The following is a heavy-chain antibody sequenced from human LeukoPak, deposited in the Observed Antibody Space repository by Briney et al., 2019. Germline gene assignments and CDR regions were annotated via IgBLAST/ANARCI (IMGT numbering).Heavy chain of an antibody. V-gene: IGHV1-2*02. CDR3: AREWDCSDGICFPRGFVF. D-gene: IGHD2-15*01. J-gene: IGHJ4*02. Sequence: SXXVSCKASGYTFTGNYVHWVRQAPGQGLEWMGWSSPNNGGTSYAQTFRHRVTMTTDTSINTAYTELSWLTSDDTAVYYCAREWDCSDGICFPRGFVFWGQGTLVTVSS. CDR1: GYTFTGNY. CDR2: SSPNNGGT.